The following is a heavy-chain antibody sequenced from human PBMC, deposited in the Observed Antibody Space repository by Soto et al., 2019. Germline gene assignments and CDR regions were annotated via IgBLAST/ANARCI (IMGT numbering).Heavy chain of an antibody. CDR3: ARDPGTDEAIDY. V-gene: IGHV3-33*01. J-gene: IGHJ4*02. CDR2: IWHDGKNK. CDR1: GFTFSNFG. Sequence: QVQVVESGGGVVQPGTSLRLSCAASGFTFSNFGMHWVRQAPGKGLEWVAVIWHDGKNKYYADSVEGRFTISRDNSKNTLKLQMNSLRAEEPAVYYCARDPGTDEAIDYWGQGTLVIVSS.